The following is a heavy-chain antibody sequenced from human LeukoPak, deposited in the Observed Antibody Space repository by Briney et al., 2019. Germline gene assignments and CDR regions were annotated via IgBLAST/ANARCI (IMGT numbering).Heavy chain of an antibody. J-gene: IGHJ4*02. CDR3: AKAGKRGYSGYDSQFYY. CDR1: GYTFTSYD. V-gene: IGHV1-8*03. D-gene: IGHD5-12*01. CDR2: MNPNSGNT. Sequence: ASVKVSCKASGYTFTSYDINWVRQATGQGLEWMGWMNPNSGNTGYAQKFQGRVTITRNTSISTAYMELSSLRSEDTAVYYCAKAGKRGYSGYDSQFYYWGQGTLVTVSS.